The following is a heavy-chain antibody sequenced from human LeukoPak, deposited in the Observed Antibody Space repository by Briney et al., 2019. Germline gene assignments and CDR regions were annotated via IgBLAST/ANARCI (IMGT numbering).Heavy chain of an antibody. CDR2: INHSGST. D-gene: IGHD3-10*01. V-gene: IGHV4-34*01. CDR1: VGALSGYY. Sequence: SETLSLTCAVYVGALSGYYWSWIRQSPGTGVEWIGEINHSGSTNYNPSLKRRVTISVDTSKNQFSLRLTSVTAADTAVYYCARGSDGSGNYYRIWLDPWGQGTLVTVSS. J-gene: IGHJ5*02. CDR3: ARGSDGSGNYYRIWLDP.